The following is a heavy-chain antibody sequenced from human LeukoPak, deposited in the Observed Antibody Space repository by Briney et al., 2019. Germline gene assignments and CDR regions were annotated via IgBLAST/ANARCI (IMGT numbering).Heavy chain of an antibody. CDR1: GYTFTGYY. J-gene: IGHJ4*02. V-gene: IGHV1-2*02. CDR3: ARDVYSYVPYYFDY. CDR2: INPNSGGT. D-gene: IGHD5-18*01. Sequence: ASVKVSCKASGYTFTGYYMHWMRQAPGQGLEWMGWINPNSGGTNYAQKFQGRVTMTRDTSISTAYMELSRLRSDDTAVYYCARDVYSYVPYYFDYWGQGTLVTVSS.